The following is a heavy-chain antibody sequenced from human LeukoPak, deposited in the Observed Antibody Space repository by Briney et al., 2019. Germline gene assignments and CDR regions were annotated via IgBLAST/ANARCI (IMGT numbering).Heavy chain of an antibody. CDR1: GGTFSSYA. D-gene: IGHD1-14*01. CDR3: ASALKPNGGRWFDP. J-gene: IGHJ5*02. V-gene: IGHV1-69*04. CDR2: IIPILGIA. Sequence: SVKVSCKASGGTFSSYAISWVRQAPGQGLEWMGRIIPILGIANYAQKFQGRVTITADKSTSTAYMELSSLRSEDTAVYYCASALKPNGGRWFDPWGQGTLVTVSS.